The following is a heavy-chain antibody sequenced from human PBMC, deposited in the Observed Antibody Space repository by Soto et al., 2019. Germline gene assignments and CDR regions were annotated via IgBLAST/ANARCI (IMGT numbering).Heavy chain of an antibody. Sequence: SETLSLTCTVSGDSISSYNLAWIRQPPGKGLEWIGYFRSGGGTSYNPSLKSRVAISVDTSKNQFSLKLSSVTAADSAVYYCAGDIRSGSYRFDYWGQGTLVTVSS. V-gene: IGHV4-59*08. CDR1: GDSISSYN. D-gene: IGHD1-26*01. CDR3: AGDIRSGSYRFDY. CDR2: FRSGGGT. J-gene: IGHJ4*02.